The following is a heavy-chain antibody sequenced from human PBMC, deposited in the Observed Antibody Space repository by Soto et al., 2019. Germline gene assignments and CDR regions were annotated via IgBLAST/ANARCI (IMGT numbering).Heavy chain of an antibody. J-gene: IGHJ4*02. V-gene: IGHV3-48*02. D-gene: IGHD6-13*01. CDR1: GFTFSSYS. CDR2: ISSSSSTI. CDR3: ASGVRGIAAARVFDY. Sequence: EVQLVESGGGLVQPGGSLRLSCAASGFTFSSYSMNWVRQAPGKWLEWVSYISSSSSTIYYADSVKGRFTISRDNAKNSLYLQMKSLRDEDTAVYYCASGVRGIAAARVFDYWGQGTLVTVSS.